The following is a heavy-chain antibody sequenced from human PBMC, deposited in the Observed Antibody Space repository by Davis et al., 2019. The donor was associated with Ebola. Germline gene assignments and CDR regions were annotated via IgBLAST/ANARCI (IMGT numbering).Heavy chain of an antibody. CDR1: AFTFSSYS. Sequence: GESLKISCAASAFTFSSYSMNWVRQAPGKGLEWVSYISSSSSTIYYADSVKGRFTISRDNAKNSLYLQMNSLRDEDTAVYYCARDRRDFWSGYPDYYYYGMDVWGQGTTVTVSS. CDR2: ISSSSSTI. V-gene: IGHV3-48*02. CDR3: ARDRRDFWSGYPDYYYYGMDV. D-gene: IGHD3-3*01. J-gene: IGHJ6*02.